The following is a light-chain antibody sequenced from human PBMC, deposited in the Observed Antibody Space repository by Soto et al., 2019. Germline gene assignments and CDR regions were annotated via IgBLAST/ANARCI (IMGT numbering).Light chain of an antibody. J-gene: IGKJ2*03. V-gene: IGKV1-39*01. CDR3: QQRYSTPPS. CDR1: QSISSY. Sequence: EMKMTKSQCSLYGSVGERVSITCRASQSISSYFNWYQQKPGKAPKLLIYAASNLQSGVPSRFSGSGSGTDFTLTINSLQPEDCSTDYCQQRYSTPPSFCQGTKVDIK. CDR2: AAS.